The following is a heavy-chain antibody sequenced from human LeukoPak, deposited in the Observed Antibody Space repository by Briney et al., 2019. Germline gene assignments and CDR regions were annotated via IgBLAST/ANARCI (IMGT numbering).Heavy chain of an antibody. CDR3: ARGTTTWTVTGGDFDY. CDR1: GYTFTGYY. D-gene: IGHD1-20*01. Sequence: GASVKVSCKASGYTFTGYYMHWVRQAPGRGLEWMGWINPNSGGTNYAQKFQGRVTMTRDTSISTAYMELSRLRSDDTAVYYCARGTTTWTVTGGDFDYWGQGTLVTVSS. V-gene: IGHV1-2*02. CDR2: INPNSGGT. J-gene: IGHJ4*02.